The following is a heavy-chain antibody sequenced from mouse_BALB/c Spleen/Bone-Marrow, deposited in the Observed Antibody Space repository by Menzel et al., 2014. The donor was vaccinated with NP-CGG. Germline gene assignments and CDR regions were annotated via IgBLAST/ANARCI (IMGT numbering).Heavy chain of an antibody. CDR3: ARSGYYGSSYFDY. V-gene: IGHV1-20*02. J-gene: IGHJ2*01. D-gene: IGHD1-1*01. CDR1: GYSFTGYF. Sequence: EVKLVESGPELVKPGASVKISCKASGYSFTGYFMNWVMQSHGKSLEWIGRINPYNGDTFYNQKFKGKATLTVDKSSSTAHMELRSLASEDSAVYYWARSGYYGSSYFDYWGQGTTLTVSS. CDR2: INPYNGDT.